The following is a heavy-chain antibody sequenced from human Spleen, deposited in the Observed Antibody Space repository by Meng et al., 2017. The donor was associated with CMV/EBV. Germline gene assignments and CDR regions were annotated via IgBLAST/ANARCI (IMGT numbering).Heavy chain of an antibody. V-gene: IGHV4-4*07. J-gene: IGHJ6*02. CDR3: ARAPTVTDGMDV. CDR2: IYTSGST. D-gene: IGHD4-11*01. CDR1: GGSISSYY. Sequence: GSLRLSCTVSGGSISSYYWSWIRQPAGKGLEWIGRIYTSGSTNYNPSLKSRVTMSVDTSKNQFSLKLSSVTAADTAVYYCARAPTVTDGMDVWGQGTTVTVSS.